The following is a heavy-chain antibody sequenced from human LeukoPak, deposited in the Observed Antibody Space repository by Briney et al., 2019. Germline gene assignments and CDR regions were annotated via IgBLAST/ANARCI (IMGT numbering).Heavy chain of an antibody. J-gene: IGHJ4*02. CDR2: ISAYNGDT. Sequence: ASVKLSCKASVHTFTNYGFSWVRQAPGQGLERMGWISAYNGDTNYAQKLQGRVTMTTDTSTSTAYMELRSLRSDDTAVYYCASRSYDSNAPFDYWGQGTLVTVSS. D-gene: IGHD3-22*01. CDR1: VHTFTNYG. V-gene: IGHV1-18*01. CDR3: ASRSYDSNAPFDY.